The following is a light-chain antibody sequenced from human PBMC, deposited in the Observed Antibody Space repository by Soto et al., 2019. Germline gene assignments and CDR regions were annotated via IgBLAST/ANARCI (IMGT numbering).Light chain of an antibody. Sequence: QSVLTQPASVSGSPGQSITISCTGTSSDIGGHNYVSWYQQHPGKAPKLMIYEVSNRPSGVSNRFSGSKSGNTASLTISGLQAEDGADYYCSSYTSSSLPVFGGGTKVTVL. CDR1: SSDIGGHNY. CDR3: SSYTSSSLPV. J-gene: IGLJ2*01. V-gene: IGLV2-14*01. CDR2: EVS.